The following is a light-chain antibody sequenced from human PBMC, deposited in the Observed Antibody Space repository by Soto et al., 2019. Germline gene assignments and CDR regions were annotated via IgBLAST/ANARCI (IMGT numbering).Light chain of an antibody. CDR1: QSVLYSSNNKNY. V-gene: IGKV4-1*01. CDR2: WAS. Sequence: DIVMTQSPDSLAVPLGERATINCKSSQSVLYSSNNKNYLAWYQQKPGQPPKLLIYWASTRESGVPDRFSGSGSGTDFTLTISSLQAEDVAVYYCQQYYITPWTFGQGTKVEIK. CDR3: QQYYITPWT. J-gene: IGKJ1*01.